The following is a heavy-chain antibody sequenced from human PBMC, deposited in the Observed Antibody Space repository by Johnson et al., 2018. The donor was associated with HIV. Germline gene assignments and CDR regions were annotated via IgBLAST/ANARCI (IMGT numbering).Heavy chain of an antibody. CDR3: ARAIAAAGAFDI. D-gene: IGHD6-13*01. CDR2: IGTGGGT. Sequence: VQLVESGGGLVHPGGSLRLSCAGSGFTFSSYAMHWVRQAPGKGLEWVSAIGTGGGTYYADSVKGRFTISRDNAKNSLYLQMNSLRAGDTAVYYCARAIAAAGAFDIWGQGTMVTVSS. V-gene: IGHV3/OR16-10*03. J-gene: IGHJ3*02. CDR1: GFTFSSYA.